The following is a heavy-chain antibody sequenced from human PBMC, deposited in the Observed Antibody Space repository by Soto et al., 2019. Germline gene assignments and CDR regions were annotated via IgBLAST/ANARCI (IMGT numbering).Heavy chain of an antibody. Sequence: GGSLRLSCAASGFTFSGYAMHWVRQAPGKGLEWVAVISYDGSNKYYADSVKGRFTISRDNSKNTLYLQMNSLRAEDTAVYYCARVPAAAGDYYYYGMDVWGQGTTVTVSS. CDR2: ISYDGSNK. D-gene: IGHD6-13*01. CDR1: GFTFSGYA. V-gene: IGHV3-30-3*01. J-gene: IGHJ6*02. CDR3: ARVPAAAGDYYYYGMDV.